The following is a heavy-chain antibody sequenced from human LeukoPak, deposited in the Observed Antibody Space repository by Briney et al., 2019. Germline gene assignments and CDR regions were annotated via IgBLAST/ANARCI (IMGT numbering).Heavy chain of an antibody. Sequence: PGGSLRLSCAASEFTFSNFAMSWVRQAPGKGLDWVSTIRGSGDNTYYADSVKGRLTISRDNSKNTLSLHMNTLRSEDTAVYYCAKDLLQTLFFDSSGYYSDAFGMWGQGKMVTVSP. V-gene: IGHV3-23*01. CDR1: EFTFSNFA. CDR2: IRGSGDNT. D-gene: IGHD3-22*01. J-gene: IGHJ3*02. CDR3: AKDLLQTLFFDSSGYYSDAFGM.